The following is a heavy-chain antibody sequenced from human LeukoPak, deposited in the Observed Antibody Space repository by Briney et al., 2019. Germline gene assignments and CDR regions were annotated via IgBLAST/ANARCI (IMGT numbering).Heavy chain of an antibody. Sequence: SETLSLTCTVSGGSISSYYWSWIRQSAGKGLEWIGRINTSGSTNYNPSLRSRVTMSVNTSKNQFSLNLTSVTAADTAVYSCAREGGDPRWLDPWGQGTLVTVSS. D-gene: IGHD6-25*01. CDR3: AREGGDPRWLDP. CDR1: GGSISSYY. J-gene: IGHJ5*02. CDR2: INTSGST. V-gene: IGHV4-4*07.